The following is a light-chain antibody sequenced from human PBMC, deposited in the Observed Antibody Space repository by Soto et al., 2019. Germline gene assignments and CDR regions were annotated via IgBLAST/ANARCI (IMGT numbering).Light chain of an antibody. Sequence: DIVLTQSPDSLAVSLGERATINCKSSQSVLYSSNNKNYLAWYQQKRGQPPNLLIYWASTRESGVPDRFSGSGSGTDFTLTISSLQAEDVAVYYCQLYYSTPYTFGQGTKLEIK. V-gene: IGKV4-1*01. CDR1: QSVLYSSNNKNY. CDR3: QLYYSTPYT. CDR2: WAS. J-gene: IGKJ2*01.